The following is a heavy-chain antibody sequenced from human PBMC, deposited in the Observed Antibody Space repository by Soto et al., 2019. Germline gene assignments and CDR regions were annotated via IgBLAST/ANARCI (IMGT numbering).Heavy chain of an antibody. CDR3: TTSSGWYSEYFQH. CDR2: IKSKTDGGTT. V-gene: IGHV3-15*01. D-gene: IGHD6-19*01. CDR1: GFTFSNAW. J-gene: IGHJ1*01. Sequence: PGGSLRLSCAASGFTFSNAWMSWVRQAPGKGLEWVGRIKSKTDGGTTDYAAPVKGRFTISGDDSKNTLYLQMNSLKTEDTAVYYCTTSSGWYSEYFQHWGQGTLVTVSS.